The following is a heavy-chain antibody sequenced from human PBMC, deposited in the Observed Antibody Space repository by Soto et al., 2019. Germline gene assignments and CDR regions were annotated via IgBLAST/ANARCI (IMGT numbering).Heavy chain of an antibody. D-gene: IGHD2-21*01. J-gene: IGHJ6*02. V-gene: IGHV3-9*01. Sequence: GGSLRLSCAASGLTFDDHAMHWVRQAPGKGLEWVSGISWNGGRTAYADSVKGRFTISRDNAKNSLYLQMNSLRVEDTALYYCANDCGGECLEYVYGVDVGGHGTTATVSS. CDR1: GLTFDDHA. CDR3: ANDCGGECLEYVYGVDV. CDR2: ISWNGGRT.